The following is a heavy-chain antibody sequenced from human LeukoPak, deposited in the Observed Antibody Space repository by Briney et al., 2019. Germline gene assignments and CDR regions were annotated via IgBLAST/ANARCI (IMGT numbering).Heavy chain of an antibody. CDR2: IVVGSGKT. D-gene: IGHD1-26*01. CDR3: AAPTGEVGATTTFDI. Sequence: ASVKVSCKASGFTFTTSAVQWVRQARGQRLEWIGWIVVGSGKTNYAQKFQERVTITRDMSTSTAYMELSSLRSEDTAVYYCAAPTGEVGATTTFDIWGQGTMVTVSS. V-gene: IGHV1-58*01. CDR1: GFTFTTSA. J-gene: IGHJ3*02.